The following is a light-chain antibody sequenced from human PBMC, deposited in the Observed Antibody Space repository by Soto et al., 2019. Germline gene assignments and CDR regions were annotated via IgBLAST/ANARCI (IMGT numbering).Light chain of an antibody. CDR3: AAWDDSLSGRGV. Sequence: QSVLTQPPSASGTPGQRVTISCSGSSSNIGSNYVYWYQQLPGTAPKLLIYRNNQRPSGVPDRFSGSKSGTSASLAISGLRSEDEAYYYCAAWDDSLSGRGVFGGVTKLTVL. V-gene: IGLV1-47*01. J-gene: IGLJ2*01. CDR1: SSNIGSNY. CDR2: RNN.